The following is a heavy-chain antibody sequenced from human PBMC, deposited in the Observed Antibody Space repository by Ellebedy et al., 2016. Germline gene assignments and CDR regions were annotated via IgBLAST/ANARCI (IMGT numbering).Heavy chain of an antibody. V-gene: IGHV4-39*07. Sequence: SETLSLXCTVSGVSISSPSYYWVWIRQPPGKGLEWIGSFYYSENTHYNPSLKSRVTISGDTSKNHFSLKLNSVTAADTAVYYCARDSGGYTYAKDYWGQGILVTVSS. CDR2: FYYSENT. D-gene: IGHD5-18*01. CDR3: ARDSGGYTYAKDY. CDR1: GVSISSPSYY. J-gene: IGHJ4*02.